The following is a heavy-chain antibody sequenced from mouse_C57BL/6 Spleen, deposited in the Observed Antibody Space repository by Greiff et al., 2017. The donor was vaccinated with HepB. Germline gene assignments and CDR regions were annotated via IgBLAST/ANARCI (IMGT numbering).Heavy chain of an antibody. V-gene: IGHV1-50*01. J-gene: IGHJ2*01. D-gene: IGHD1-1*02. CDR3: ASGGGIGY. Sequence: QVQLQQPGAELVKPGASVKLSCKASGYTFTSYWMQWVKQRPGQGLEWIGEIDPSDSYTNYNQKFKGKATLTVGTSSSTACMQLSSLTSEDSAVYYWASGGGIGYWGQGTTLTVSS. CDR1: GYTFTSYW. CDR2: IDPSDSYT.